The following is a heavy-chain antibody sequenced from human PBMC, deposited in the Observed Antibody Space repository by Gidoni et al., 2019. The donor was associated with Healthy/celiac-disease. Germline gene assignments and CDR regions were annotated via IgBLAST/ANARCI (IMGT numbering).Heavy chain of an antibody. CDR3: AKGGSGWMEYFDL. V-gene: IGHV3-23*01. Sequence: EVQLLESGGGLVQPGGSLRLSCAASGFPFSIYAMSWVRQAPGKGLEWVSAISGSGGSTYYADSVKGRFTISRDNSKNTLYLQMNSLRAEDTAVYYCAKGGSGWMEYFDLWGRGTLVTVSS. J-gene: IGHJ2*01. D-gene: IGHD6-19*01. CDR1: GFPFSIYA. CDR2: ISGSGGST.